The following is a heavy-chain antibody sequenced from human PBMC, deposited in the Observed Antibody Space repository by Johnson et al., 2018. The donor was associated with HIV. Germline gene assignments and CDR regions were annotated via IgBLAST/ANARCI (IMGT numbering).Heavy chain of an antibody. CDR3: AKTALFQSIWDAFDI. Sequence: VQLVESGGGLVQPGGSLRLSCAAAGFTFSSYVMTWVRQAPGMGLEWVSLISWDGGRTYDADSVKGRFTISRDKSKNSLYLQMNSLRAEDTALYYCAKTALFQSIWDAFDIWGQGTMVTVSS. V-gene: IGHV3-43D*03. J-gene: IGHJ3*02. D-gene: IGHD3-10*01. CDR2: ISWDGGRT. CDR1: GFTFSSYV.